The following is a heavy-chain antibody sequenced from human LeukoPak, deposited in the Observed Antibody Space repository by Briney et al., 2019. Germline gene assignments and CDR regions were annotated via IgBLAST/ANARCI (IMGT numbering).Heavy chain of an antibody. Sequence: PGGSLRLSCAASGVSFSRFWMGWVRQAPGKGLEWVANIKKDGGEKYYVDSVKGRFTISRDNSKNSLYLQMNNLRADDTAVYYCVRGGAAMAYYWGQGTLVTVSS. J-gene: IGHJ4*02. CDR2: IKKDGGEK. CDR3: VRGGAAMAYY. D-gene: IGHD5-18*01. V-gene: IGHV3-7*01. CDR1: GVSFSRFW.